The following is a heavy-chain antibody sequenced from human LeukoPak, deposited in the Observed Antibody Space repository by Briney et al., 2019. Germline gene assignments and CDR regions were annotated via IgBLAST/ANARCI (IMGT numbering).Heavy chain of an antibody. Sequence: ASVKVSCKVSGYTLTKLSMHWVRQAPGKGLEWMGGFDPEDGETIYAQKFQGRVTMTEDTSTDTAYMELSSLRSEDTAVYYCATRPVYSGSYFWFDPWGQGTLVTVSS. CDR2: FDPEDGET. CDR1: GYTLTKLS. CDR3: ATRPVYSGSYFWFDP. V-gene: IGHV1-24*01. J-gene: IGHJ5*02. D-gene: IGHD1-26*01.